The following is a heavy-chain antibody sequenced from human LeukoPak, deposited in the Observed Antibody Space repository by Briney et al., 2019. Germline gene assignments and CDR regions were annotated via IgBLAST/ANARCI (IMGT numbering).Heavy chain of an antibody. CDR1: GFTFSSYS. D-gene: IGHD3-9*01. CDR3: ARDPYYDILTGSEEGPNDY. V-gene: IGHV3-48*01. J-gene: IGHJ4*02. CDR2: ISSSSSTI. Sequence: PGGSLRLSCAASGFTFSSYSMNWVRQAPGKGLEWVSYISSSSSTIYYADSVKGRFTISRDNAKNSLYLQMNSLRAEDTAVYYCARDPYYDILTGSEEGPNDYWGQGTLVTVSS.